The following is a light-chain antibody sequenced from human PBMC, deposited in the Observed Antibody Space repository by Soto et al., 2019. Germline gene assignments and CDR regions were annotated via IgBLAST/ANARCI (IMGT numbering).Light chain of an antibody. V-gene: IGLV1-44*01. Sequence: QSVLTQPPSASGTPGQTVTISCSGSNSNVGTNTVNWFHQVPGTAPKLLIFSTYQRPSGVPDRFSGSKSGASASLAISGLQSEDEADYYCAAWDDSLNGRVFGGGTKLTVL. J-gene: IGLJ3*02. CDR3: AAWDDSLNGRV. CDR1: NSNVGTNT. CDR2: STY.